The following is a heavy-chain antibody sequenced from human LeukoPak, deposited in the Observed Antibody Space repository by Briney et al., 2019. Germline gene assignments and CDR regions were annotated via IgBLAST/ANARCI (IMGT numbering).Heavy chain of an antibody. J-gene: IGHJ4*02. V-gene: IGHV3-72*01. Sequence: GGSLRLSCAASGFTFGDHYMDWVRQAPGKGLEWVSRTKNKANSYTTQYAASVKGRFTVSRDDSKNSLSLQMNNLETEDTAVYYCARDASASLDYWGQGNLVTVSS. CDR3: ARDASASLDY. CDR1: GFTFGDHY. D-gene: IGHD2-2*01. CDR2: TKNKANSYTT.